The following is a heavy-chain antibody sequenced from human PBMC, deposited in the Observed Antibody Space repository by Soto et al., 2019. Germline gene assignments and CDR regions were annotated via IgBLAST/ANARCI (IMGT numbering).Heavy chain of an antibody. CDR1: GYTFTSYG. Sequence: EASVKVSCKASGYTFTSYGISWVRQAPGQGLEWMGWISAYNGNTNYAQKLQGRVTMTTDTSTSTAYMELRSLRSDDTAVYYCARVSVRGTVTTYGNAFDIWGQGTMVTVSS. J-gene: IGHJ3*02. V-gene: IGHV1-18*04. CDR2: ISAYNGNT. CDR3: ARVSVRGTVTTYGNAFDI. D-gene: IGHD4-17*01.